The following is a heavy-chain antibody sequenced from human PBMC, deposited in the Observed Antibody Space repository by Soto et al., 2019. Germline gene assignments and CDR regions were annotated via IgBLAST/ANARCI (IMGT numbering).Heavy chain of an antibody. D-gene: IGHD2-15*01. CDR1: GFTFSSYA. Sequence: PGGSLRLSCAASGFTFSSYAMSWVRQAPGKGLEWVSGISGRGGSTHYADSVKGRFTISRDNSKNTLSLQMNSLRADDTAIYYCVKQAHGLDGVAFDYWGQGTQVTVS. J-gene: IGHJ4*02. CDR3: VKQAHGLDGVAFDY. V-gene: IGHV3-23*01. CDR2: ISGRGGST.